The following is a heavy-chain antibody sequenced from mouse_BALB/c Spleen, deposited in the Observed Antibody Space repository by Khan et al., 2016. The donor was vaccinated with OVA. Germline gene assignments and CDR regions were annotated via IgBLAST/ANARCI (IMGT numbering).Heavy chain of an antibody. CDR3: ARGGAAYYRNDGGAMEY. CDR2: INTHSGVP. J-gene: IGHJ4*01. Sequence: LVESGPELKKPGETVRISCKASGYTFTTAGIQWVQKMPGKGLKWIGWINTHSGVPKYAEDFKGRFAFSLEISVNPAYLQIPNLKDEDPATTLLARGGAAYYRNDGGAMEYWGQGTSATVSS. CDR1: GYTFTTAG. V-gene: IGHV9-4*02. D-gene: IGHD2-14*01.